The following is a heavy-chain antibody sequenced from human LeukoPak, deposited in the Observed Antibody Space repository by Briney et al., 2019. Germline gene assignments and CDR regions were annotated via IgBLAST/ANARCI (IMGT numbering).Heavy chain of an antibody. V-gene: IGHV3-53*01. CDR3: ARVYNYVFDY. CDR2: IYSGGDT. CDR1: GFTVSSSH. J-gene: IGHJ4*02. D-gene: IGHD3-10*02. Sequence: GGSLRLSCAASGFTVSSSHMTWVRQAVGKGLEWVSFIYSGGDTSYADSVKGRFTISRDNSKSTLYLQMNSLRAEDTAVYYCARVYNYVFDYWGQGTLVTVSS.